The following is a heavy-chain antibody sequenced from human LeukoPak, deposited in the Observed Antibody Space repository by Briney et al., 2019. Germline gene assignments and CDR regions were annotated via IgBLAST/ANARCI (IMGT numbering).Heavy chain of an antibody. V-gene: IGHV3-30-3*01. D-gene: IGHD6-13*01. CDR1: GFTFSSYA. CDR3: ARDPFQAGHFDF. J-gene: IGHJ4*02. CDR2: ISYDGSNK. Sequence: GSLRLPCSGFGFTFSSYAMPRVRQAPGKGLEGVAVISYDGSNKYYADSVKGRFTISRDNSKNTLYLQMNSLRAEDTAVYYCARDPFQAGHFDFWGQGTLVTVSS.